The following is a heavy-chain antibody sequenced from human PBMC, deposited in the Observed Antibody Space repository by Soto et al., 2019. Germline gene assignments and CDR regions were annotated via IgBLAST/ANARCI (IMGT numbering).Heavy chain of an antibody. CDR1: GFTFSSYG. J-gene: IGHJ6*02. Sequence: GGSLRLSCVTSGFTFSSYGMHWVRQAPGKGLEWLAIIRYDGSNKYYGDSVKGRFTISRDNSNNTLYLEMNNLRAEDTAVYYCARDRTFYGSGSKGMDFWGQGTTVTVSS. CDR3: ARDRTFYGSGSKGMDF. V-gene: IGHV3-30*02. D-gene: IGHD3-10*01. CDR2: IRYDGSNK.